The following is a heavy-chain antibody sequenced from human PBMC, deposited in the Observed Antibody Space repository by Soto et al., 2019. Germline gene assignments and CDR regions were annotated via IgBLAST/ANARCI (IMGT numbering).Heavy chain of an antibody. CDR3: ARRRSTSGRRVY. Sequence: QVQLVESGGGLVKPGGSLRLSCAASGFTFSDYYMSWIRQAPGKGLEWVSYISSSGSTIYYADSVKGRFTISRDNAKNSLYLQLNSLRADDTATYYRARRRSTSGRRVYWGQGTLDTVSS. J-gene: IGHJ4*02. V-gene: IGHV3-11*01. CDR1: GFTFSDYY. D-gene: IGHD6-6*01. CDR2: ISSSGSTI.